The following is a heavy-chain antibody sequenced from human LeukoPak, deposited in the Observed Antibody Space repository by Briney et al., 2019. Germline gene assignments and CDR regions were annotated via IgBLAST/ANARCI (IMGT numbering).Heavy chain of an antibody. CDR2: ISWKSNNI. Sequence: GRSLRLSCVTSGFTFEDHAMHWVRQGPGKGPEWLAGISWKSNNIIYADSVRGRVTISRDNAKNSLFLQMNSLGVEDTALYYCARDFSNGYFRHFDFWGRGTQVTVSS. V-gene: IGHV3-9*01. D-gene: IGHD3-22*01. CDR3: ARDFSNGYFRHFDF. J-gene: IGHJ4*02. CDR1: GFTFEDHA.